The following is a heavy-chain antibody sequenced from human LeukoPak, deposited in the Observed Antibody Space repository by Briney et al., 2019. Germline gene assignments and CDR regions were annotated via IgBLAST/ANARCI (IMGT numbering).Heavy chain of an antibody. CDR2: IYYSGST. CDR1: GGSLSSYY. V-gene: IGHV4-59*08. CDR3: ARRSYDGRSGYYRYGMDV. Sequence: PSETLSLTRTVSGGSLSSYYWRWIRQPPGKGLEWVGYIYYSGSTNYNPSLKSRVTISVDTSKNQFSLKLSSVTAADTAVYYCARRSYDGRSGYYRYGMDVWGQGTTVTVSS. J-gene: IGHJ6*02. D-gene: IGHD3-22*01.